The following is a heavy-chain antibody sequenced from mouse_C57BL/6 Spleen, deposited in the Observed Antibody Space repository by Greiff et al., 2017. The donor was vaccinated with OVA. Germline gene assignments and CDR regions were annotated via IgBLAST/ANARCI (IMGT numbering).Heavy chain of an antibody. J-gene: IGHJ4*01. CDR1: GYTFTSYW. CDR3: AREEGLRRYAMDY. D-gene: IGHD2-2*01. V-gene: IGHV1-55*01. CDR2: IYPGSGST. Sequence: VQLQQPGAELVKPGASVKMSCKASGYTFTSYWITWVKQRPGQGLEWIGDIYPGSGSTNYNEKFKSKATLTVDTSSSTAYMQLSSLTSEDSAVYYCAREEGLRRYAMDYWGQGTSVTVSS.